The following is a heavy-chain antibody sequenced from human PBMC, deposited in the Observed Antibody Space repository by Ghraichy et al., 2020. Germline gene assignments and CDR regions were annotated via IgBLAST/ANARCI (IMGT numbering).Heavy chain of an antibody. V-gene: IGHV4-30-2*01. D-gene: IGHD1-26*01. Sequence: SETLSLTCAVSGGSISSGGYSWSWIRQPPGKGLEWIGYIYHSGSTYYNPSLKSRVTISVDRSKNQFSLKLSSVTAADTAVYYCARGGDGYEVGVTFDIWGQGTMVTVSS. CDR3: ARGGDGYEVGVTFDI. CDR2: IYHSGST. CDR1: GGSISSGGYS. J-gene: IGHJ3*02.